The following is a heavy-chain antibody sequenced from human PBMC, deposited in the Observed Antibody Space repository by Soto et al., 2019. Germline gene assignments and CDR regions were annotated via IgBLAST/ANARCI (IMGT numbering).Heavy chain of an antibody. D-gene: IGHD3-22*01. CDR1: GFTFSSYA. CDR2: ISGSGGST. Sequence: ESGGGLVQPGGSLRLSCAASGFTFSSYAMSWVRQAPGKGLEWVSAISGSGGSTYYADSVKGRFTISRDNSKNTLYLQMNSLRAEDTAVYYCAKGSPDYYDSSGEFDYWGQGTLVTVSS. V-gene: IGHV3-23*01. CDR3: AKGSPDYYDSSGEFDY. J-gene: IGHJ4*02.